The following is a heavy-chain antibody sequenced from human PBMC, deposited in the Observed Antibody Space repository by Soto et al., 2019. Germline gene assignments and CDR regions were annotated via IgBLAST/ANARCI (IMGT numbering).Heavy chain of an antibody. J-gene: IGHJ6*02. CDR2: TYYRSKWYN. D-gene: IGHD6-19*01. CDR1: GDSVSSNSAA. CDR3: ARGGQAVAGTVRYYYYYGMDV. Sequence: PSQTLSLTCAISGDSVSSNSAAWNWIRQSPSRGLEWLGRTYYRSKWYNDYAVSVKSRITINPDTSKNQFSLQLNSVTPEDTAVYYCARGGQAVAGTVRYYYYYGMDVWGQGTTVTVSS. V-gene: IGHV6-1*01.